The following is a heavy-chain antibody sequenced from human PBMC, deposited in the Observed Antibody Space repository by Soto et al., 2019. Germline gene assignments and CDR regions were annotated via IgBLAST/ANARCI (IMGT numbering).Heavy chain of an antibody. CDR2: MQPSTGRT. CDR3: ARGVSAGVDY. CDR1: GYSFTSLD. J-gene: IGHJ4*02. Sequence: QVQLVQSGAEVREPGASVKVSCKASGYSFTSLDINWVRQTAGQGLEWKGWMQPSTGRTGYAQKFQGRVTMTRDTSINTAYMDLTTLTSDDTAFYYCARGVSAGVDYWGQGPLVTVSS. D-gene: IGHD1-26*01. V-gene: IGHV1-8*01.